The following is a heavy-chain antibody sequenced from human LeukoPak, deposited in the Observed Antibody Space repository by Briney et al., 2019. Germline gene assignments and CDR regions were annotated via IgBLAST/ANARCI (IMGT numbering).Heavy chain of an antibody. J-gene: IGHJ3*02. V-gene: IGHV1-18*01. Sequence: ASVKVSCKASGYTFTSCGISWVRQAPGQGLEWMGWISAYNGNTNYAQKLQGRVTMTTDTSTSTAYMELRSLRSDDTAVYYCARDLGSGSYHAFDIWGQGTMVTVSS. CDR2: ISAYNGNT. CDR3: ARDLGSGSYHAFDI. D-gene: IGHD1-26*01. CDR1: GYTFTSCG.